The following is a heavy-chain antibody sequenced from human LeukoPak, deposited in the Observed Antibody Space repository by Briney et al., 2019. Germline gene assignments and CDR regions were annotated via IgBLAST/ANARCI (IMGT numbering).Heavy chain of an antibody. D-gene: IGHD6-19*01. Sequence: ASVKVSCKASGYTFTSYYMHWVRQAPGQGLEWMGIINPSGGSTSYAQKFQGRVTMTRDTSTSTVYMELSSRRSEDTAVYYCAREGDSSGWYMDFDYWGQGTLVTVSS. CDR2: INPSGGST. V-gene: IGHV1-46*01. CDR1: GYTFTSYY. J-gene: IGHJ4*02. CDR3: AREGDSSGWYMDFDY.